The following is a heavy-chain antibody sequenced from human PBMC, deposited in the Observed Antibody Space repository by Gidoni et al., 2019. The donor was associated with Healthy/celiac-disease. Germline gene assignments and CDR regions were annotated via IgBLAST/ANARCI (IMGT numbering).Heavy chain of an antibody. CDR3: ARGGRYYGSRNAFDI. CDR2: FGTAGDT. Sequence: EVQLLESGGGLVQTGGSLRLSCAASGFTFSSYDMHWVRQATGKGLEWVAVFGTAGDTYYPGSVKGPFSTSREKAKNSLYLQMNSLRAGDTAVYYCARGGRYYGSRNAFDIWGQGTMVTVSS. D-gene: IGHD1-26*01. J-gene: IGHJ3*02. CDR1: GFTFSSYD. V-gene: IGHV3-13*01.